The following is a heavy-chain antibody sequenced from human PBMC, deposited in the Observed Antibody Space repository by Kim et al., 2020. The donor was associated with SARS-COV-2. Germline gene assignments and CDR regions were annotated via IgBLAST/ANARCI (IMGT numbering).Heavy chain of an antibody. D-gene: IGHD6-13*01. CDR3: AKDLRSDRGAPPSSNTWD. CDR1: GFTFRNYA. V-gene: IGHV3-23*01. CDR2: ISGSGGRT. Sequence: GGSLRLSCAASGFTFRNYAMSWVRQAPGKGLEWVSIISGSGGRTFYADSVKGRFTISRDNSKNTLFVYLQMNSLRDEDTAVYYCAKDLRSDRGAPPSSNTWDWGRGTLVTVSS. J-gene: IGHJ4*02.